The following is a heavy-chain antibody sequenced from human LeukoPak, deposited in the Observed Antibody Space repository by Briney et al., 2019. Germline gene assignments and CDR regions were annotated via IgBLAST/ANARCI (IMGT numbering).Heavy chain of an antibody. CDR2: INWNGGST. CDR1: GFTFDDYG. Sequence: GGSLRLSCAASGFTFDDYGMSWVRQAPGKGLEWVSGINWNGGSTGYADSVKGRFTISRDNAKNSLYLQMNSLRAEDTALYHCARGKYYYDSSGDAFDIWGQGTMVTVSS. V-gene: IGHV3-20*01. CDR3: ARGKYYYDSSGDAFDI. D-gene: IGHD3-22*01. J-gene: IGHJ3*02.